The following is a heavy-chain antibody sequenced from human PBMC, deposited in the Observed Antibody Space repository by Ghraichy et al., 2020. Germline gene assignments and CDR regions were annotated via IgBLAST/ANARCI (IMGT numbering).Heavy chain of an antibody. Sequence: GGSLRLSCAASGFTVSYNYVTWVRQAPGKGLEWVSTIYRTGNTYYADSVKGRFSISRDTSQNSVHLQMNGLTVEDTAVYYCARGGISDPSASFHFDYWGQGTLVTFSS. D-gene: IGHD3-10*01. J-gene: IGHJ4*02. CDR2: IYRTGNT. CDR3: ARGGISDPSASFHFDY. CDR1: GFTVSYNY. V-gene: IGHV3-66*01.